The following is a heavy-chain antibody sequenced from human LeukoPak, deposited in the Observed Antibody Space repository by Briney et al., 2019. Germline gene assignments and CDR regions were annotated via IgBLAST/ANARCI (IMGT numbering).Heavy chain of an antibody. Sequence: GGSLRLSCAASGFTFNNYWMSWVRQAPGKGLEWVANINKDGSEDYYVDSVKGRFTISRDNAKNSLYLQMNSLRAEDTAVYYCARWYSSGWFDPWGQGTLVTVSS. J-gene: IGHJ5*02. V-gene: IGHV3-7*01. CDR2: INKDGSED. D-gene: IGHD6-19*01. CDR1: GFTFNNYW. CDR3: ARWYSSGWFDP.